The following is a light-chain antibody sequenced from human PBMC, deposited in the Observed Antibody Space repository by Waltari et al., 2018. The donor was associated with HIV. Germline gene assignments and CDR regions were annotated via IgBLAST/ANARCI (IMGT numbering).Light chain of an antibody. V-gene: IGLV2-14*03. CDR2: DVS. Sequence: SDVGGYSYVSWYQHHPGKAPKLMIFDVSNRPSGVSDRFSGSKSGNTASLTISGLQVEDEADYYCSSYTSTTTLEVFGGGTKLTVV. CDR3: SSYTSTTTLEV. CDR1: SDVGGYSY. J-gene: IGLJ2*01.